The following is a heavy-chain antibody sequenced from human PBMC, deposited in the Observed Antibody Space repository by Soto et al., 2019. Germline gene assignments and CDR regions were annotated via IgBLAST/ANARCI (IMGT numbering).Heavy chain of an antibody. V-gene: IGHV3-64*01. CDR1: GFTFSSYA. CDR3: ARVGGYSGYEVAFDI. J-gene: IGHJ3*02. Sequence: EVQLVESGGGLVQPGGSLRLSCAASGFTFSSYAMHWVRQAPGKGLEYVSAISSNGGSTYYANSVKGRFTISRDNSKNTLYLQMGSLRAEDMAVYYCARVGGYSGYEVAFDIWGQGTMVTVSS. D-gene: IGHD5-12*01. CDR2: ISSNGGST.